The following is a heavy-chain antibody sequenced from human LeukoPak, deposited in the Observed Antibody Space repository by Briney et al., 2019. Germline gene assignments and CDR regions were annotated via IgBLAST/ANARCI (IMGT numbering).Heavy chain of an antibody. CDR3: ARRGIAAAGYDY. Sequence: SETLSLTCTVSGGSISSYYWSWIRQPAGKGLEWIGRIYSSGGTTYNPSLKSRVTILVDTSKNQFSLNLSSVTAADTAVYYCARRGIAAAGYDYWGQGTLVTVSS. D-gene: IGHD6-13*01. CDR2: IYSSGGT. J-gene: IGHJ4*02. V-gene: IGHV4-4*07. CDR1: GGSISSYY.